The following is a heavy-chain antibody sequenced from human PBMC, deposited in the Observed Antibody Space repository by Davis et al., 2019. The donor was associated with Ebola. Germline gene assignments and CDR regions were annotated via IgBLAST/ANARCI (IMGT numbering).Heavy chain of an antibody. D-gene: IGHD3-3*01. CDR1: GFTFSSYW. J-gene: IGHJ6*02. CDR3: ARDEHNDIWSGMYGMDV. V-gene: IGHV3-7*01. CDR2: INQDGSEK. Sequence: GGSLKISCAASGFTFSSYWMIWVRQAPGKGLEWVANINQDGSEKYYVDSVKGRFTISRDNAKKSLHLEMTSLRVGDTAVYYCARDEHNDIWSGMYGMDVWGQGTTVIVSS.